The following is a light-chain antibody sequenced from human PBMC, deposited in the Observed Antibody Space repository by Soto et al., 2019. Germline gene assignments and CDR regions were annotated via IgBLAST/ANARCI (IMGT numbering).Light chain of an antibody. V-gene: IGKV3-20*01. J-gene: IGKJ1*01. Sequence: EIVLTQSPGTLSLSPGERATLSCGASQSLSSNSLAWYQQKPGQAPRLLIYRASSRATGIPDRFSGSGSGTDFTLTISRLEPEDFAVYYCQQYGTSPKTFGQGTKVEIK. CDR1: QSLSSNS. CDR3: QQYGTSPKT. CDR2: RAS.